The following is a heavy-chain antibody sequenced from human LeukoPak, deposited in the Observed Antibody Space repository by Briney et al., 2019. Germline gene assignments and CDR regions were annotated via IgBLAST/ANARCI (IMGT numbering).Heavy chain of an antibody. J-gene: IGHJ5*02. CDR1: GGTFSSYA. D-gene: IGHD4-11*01. Sequence: ASVKVSCKASGGTFSSYAISWVRQAPGQGLEWMGGIIPIFGTANYAQKFQGRVTITADESTSTASMELSSLRSEDTAVYYCAREDYSNPNWFGPWGQGTLVTVSS. CDR2: IIPIFGTA. V-gene: IGHV1-69*01. CDR3: AREDYSNPNWFGP.